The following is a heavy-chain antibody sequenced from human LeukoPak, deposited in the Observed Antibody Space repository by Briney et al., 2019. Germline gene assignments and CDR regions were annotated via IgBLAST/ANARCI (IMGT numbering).Heavy chain of an antibody. V-gene: IGHV4-39*01. CDR1: GGSVSSSNYY. J-gene: IGHJ6*03. D-gene: IGHD6-13*01. CDR3: ARLKGVKLPLYYYYYMDV. CDR2: INYIGIT. Sequence: SETLSLTCTVSGGSVSSSNYYWGWIRQPPGKVLDWIGRINYIGITNYNPSLKSRVTLSVDTSKNQFSLKLSSMTAADTAVYYCARLKGVKLPLYYYYYMDVWGTGTTVIVSS.